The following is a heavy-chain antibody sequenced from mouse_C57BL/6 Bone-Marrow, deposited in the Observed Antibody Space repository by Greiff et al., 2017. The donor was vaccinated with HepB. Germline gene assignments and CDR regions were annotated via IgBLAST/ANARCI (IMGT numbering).Heavy chain of an antibody. CDR2: IDPNSGGT. J-gene: IGHJ2*01. CDR3: ARSDYYGSSPPFDD. D-gene: IGHD1-1*01. CDR1: GYTFTSYW. Sequence: VQLQQPGAELVKPGASVKLSCKASGYTFTSYWMHWVKQRPGRGLEWIGRIDPNSGGTKYNDKFKSKATLTVDKPSSTAYMQRRSLTSEDSAVYYCARSDYYGSSPPFDDWGQGTTLTVSS. V-gene: IGHV1-72*01.